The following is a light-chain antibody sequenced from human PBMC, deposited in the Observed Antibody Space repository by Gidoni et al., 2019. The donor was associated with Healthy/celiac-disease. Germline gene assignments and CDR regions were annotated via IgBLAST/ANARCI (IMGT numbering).Light chain of an antibody. CDR3: QQYNNWPPEYT. J-gene: IGKJ2*01. Sequence: EIGLTRSPATLSVSPGERATLACRASQSVSSNLAWYQQKPGQAPRLLIYGASTRATGIPARFSGSGSGTEFTLTISSLQSEDFAVYYCQQYNNWPPEYTFXXXTKLEIK. CDR1: QSVSSN. V-gene: IGKV3-15*01. CDR2: GAS.